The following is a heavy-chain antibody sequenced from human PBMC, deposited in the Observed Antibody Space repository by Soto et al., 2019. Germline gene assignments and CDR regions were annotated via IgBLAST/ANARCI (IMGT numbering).Heavy chain of an antibody. J-gene: IGHJ4*02. V-gene: IGHV1-18*01. CDR2: ISAYNGNT. Sequence: QVQLVQSGAEVKKPGASVKVSCKASGYTFTSYGISWVRQAPGQGLEWMGWISAYNGNTNYAQKLQGRVTMTTDTSTSTAYMELRSLRSDDTAVYYCARDLYCSGGSCSSGLDWIGNWGQGTLVTVSS. CDR3: ARDLYCSGGSCSSGLDWIGN. D-gene: IGHD2-15*01. CDR1: GYTFTSYG.